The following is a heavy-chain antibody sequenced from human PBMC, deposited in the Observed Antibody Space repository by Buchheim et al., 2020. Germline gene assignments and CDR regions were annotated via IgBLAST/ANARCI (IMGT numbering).Heavy chain of an antibody. V-gene: IGHV3-23*01. CDR2: IVNSGGTT. CDR1: GFTLNSYA. CDR3: AKAVSSGYYLDN. Sequence: EVQLLESGGGLVQPGGSLRLSCAASGFTLNSYAMTWVRQAPEKGLEWVSAIVNSGGTTYYADSVKGRFTISRDNSKNTLSLQMNSLRAEDTAVYYCAKAVSSGYYLDNWGQGTL. D-gene: IGHD3-22*01. J-gene: IGHJ4*02.